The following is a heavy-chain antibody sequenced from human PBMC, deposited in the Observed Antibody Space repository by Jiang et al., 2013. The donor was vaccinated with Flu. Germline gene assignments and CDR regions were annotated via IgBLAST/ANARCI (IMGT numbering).Heavy chain of an antibody. CDR1: GFTFSRYE. Sequence: VQLLESGGGLVQPGGSLRLSCAASGFTFSRYEMNWVRQAPGKGLEWVSYISSSGTTIYYADSVKGRFTISRDIAKNSLYLQMNSLRAEDTAVYYCARGVPVATLPFDYWGQGTLVTVSS. D-gene: IGHD5-12*01. J-gene: IGHJ4*02. CDR3: ARGVPVATLPFDY. CDR2: ISSSGTTI. V-gene: IGHV3-48*03.